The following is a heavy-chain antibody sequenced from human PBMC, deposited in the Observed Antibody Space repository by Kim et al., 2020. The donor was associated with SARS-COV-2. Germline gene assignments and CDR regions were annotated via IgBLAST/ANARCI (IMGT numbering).Heavy chain of an antibody. CDR2: TRSKANSYNS. CDR1: GFTSSDHS. Sequence: GGSLRLSCVVSGFTSSDHSMDWVRQAPGKGLEWVARTRSKANSYNSEYAATVQGRFTVSRDNSKNSLYLQMDSLENVDTAVYYCARGHCIGDKCRWDVWGQGTTVIVSS. V-gene: IGHV3-72*01. CDR3: ARGHCIGDKCRWDV. J-gene: IGHJ6*02. D-gene: IGHD2-21*01.